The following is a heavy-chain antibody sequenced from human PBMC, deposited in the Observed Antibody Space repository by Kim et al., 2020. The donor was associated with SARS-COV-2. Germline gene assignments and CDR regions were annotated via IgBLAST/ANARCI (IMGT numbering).Heavy chain of an antibody. D-gene: IGHD4-17*01. CDR2: IYYTGTT. CDR3: ARLPGDYFSPDF. V-gene: IGHV4-31*03. CDR1: GGSIISGTYY. Sequence: SETLSLTCTVSGGSIISGTYYWGWIRQHPGTGLEWIGYIYYTGTTYYNPSLKSRLTISIDTSKNQFSLKLTSVTAADTAVYNCARLPGDYFSPDFWGQGTLVSVSS. J-gene: IGHJ4*02.